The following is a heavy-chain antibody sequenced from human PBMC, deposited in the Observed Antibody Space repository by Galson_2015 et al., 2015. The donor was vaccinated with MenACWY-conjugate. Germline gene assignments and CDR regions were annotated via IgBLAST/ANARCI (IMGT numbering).Heavy chain of an antibody. D-gene: IGHD2-2*01. Sequence: SLRLSCAASGFTFSSYWMSWVRQAPGKGLEWVANIKQDGSEKYYVDSVKGRFTISRDNAKNSLYLQMNSLRAEDTAVYYCARTSMKYYYYHGMDVWGQGTTVTVSS. J-gene: IGHJ6*02. CDR2: IKQDGSEK. CDR1: GFTFSSYW. CDR3: ARTSMKYYYYHGMDV. V-gene: IGHV3-7*03.